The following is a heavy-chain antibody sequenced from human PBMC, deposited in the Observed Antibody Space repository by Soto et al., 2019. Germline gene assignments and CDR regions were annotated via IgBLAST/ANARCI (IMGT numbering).Heavy chain of an antibody. D-gene: IGHD3-16*01. J-gene: IGHJ4*02. CDR2: IFGADET. CDR1: GFSVTASN. CDR3: ARGGFD. V-gene: IGHV3-53*02. Sequence: EVQLGETGGDLIQPGGSLRLSCAASGFSVTASNMNWVRQAPGKGLEWVSVIFGADETYYADSVRGRFTISRDNSKNTVYLQMDSLRTEDTALYYCARGGFDWGQGTLVTVSS.